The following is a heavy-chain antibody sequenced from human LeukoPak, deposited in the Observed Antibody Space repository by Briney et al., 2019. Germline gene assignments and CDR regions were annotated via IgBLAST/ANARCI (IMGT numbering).Heavy chain of an antibody. D-gene: IGHD6-6*01. V-gene: IGHV5-51*01. J-gene: IGHJ4*02. CDR2: IYPADSDT. CDR3: ARLRGSSLPRVFYY. Sequence: GESLKISCKGSGYSFTNYWIGWVRQVPGKGLEWMGIIYPADSDTRYSPSFQGQVTISADKSTSTAYLQWSSLKASDTAMYYCARLRGSSLPRVFYYWGQGTLVTVSS. CDR1: GYSFTNYW.